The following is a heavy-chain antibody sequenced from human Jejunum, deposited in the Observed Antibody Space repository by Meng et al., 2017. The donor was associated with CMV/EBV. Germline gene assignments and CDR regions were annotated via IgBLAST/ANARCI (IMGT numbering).Heavy chain of an antibody. CDR3: AKAIGDYGVYYYYGMDV. J-gene: IGHJ6*02. V-gene: IGHV3-30*02. CDR2: IRYDGSNK. Sequence: FSSFGMHWVRQAPGKGLEWVAFIRYDGSNKYYADSVKGRFTISRDNSKNTLYLQMNSLRAEDTAVYYCAKAIGDYGVYYYYGMDVWGQGTTVTVSS. D-gene: IGHD4-17*01. CDR1: FSSFG.